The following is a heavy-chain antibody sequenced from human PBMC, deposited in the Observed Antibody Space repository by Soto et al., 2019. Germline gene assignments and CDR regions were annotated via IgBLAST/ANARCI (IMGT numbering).Heavy chain of an antibody. J-gene: IGHJ2*01. CDR2: ISGSGVNA. Sequence: EVQLVESGGSVIRPGGSLRLSCAASGFAFQNHGMAWVRQVPGNGLEWVAGISGSGVNAGYADSVKGRFTISRDNGDNSLYLEINNLGVEDTALYHCARKPHWQYWYFDLWGRGTLVTVSS. V-gene: IGHV3-20*01. CDR3: ARKPHWQYWYFDL. CDR1: GFAFQNHG. D-gene: IGHD1-1*01.